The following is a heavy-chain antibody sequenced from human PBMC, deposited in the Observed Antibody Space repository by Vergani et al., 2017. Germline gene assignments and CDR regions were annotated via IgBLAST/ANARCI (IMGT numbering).Heavy chain of an antibody. CDR2: ISAYNGNT. Sequence: QVQLVQSGAEVKKPGASVKVSCKASGYTFTSYGISWVRQAPGQGLEWMGWISAYNGNTNYAQKLQGRVTMTTDTSTTTAYMELRSLRSADTAVYYCAREGVPAASIVGYYYYYFMVVGAKGTTVTVSS. CDR3: AREGVPAASIVGYYYYYFMVV. CDR1: GYTFTSYG. V-gene: IGHV1-18*01. J-gene: IGHJ6*03. D-gene: IGHD2-2*01.